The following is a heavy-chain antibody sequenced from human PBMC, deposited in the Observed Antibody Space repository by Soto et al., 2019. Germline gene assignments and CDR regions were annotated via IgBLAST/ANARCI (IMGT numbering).Heavy chain of an antibody. Sequence: QVQLVQSGADVKEPGASVKVSCKASGYTFTNYDINWVRQATGQGLEWMGWMNPNSGNTAYAQKFQGRVTMTRDTSISTAYMELSSLTSEDTDVYYCARKVGALGVWGQGTLVTVSS. J-gene: IGHJ4*02. D-gene: IGHD1-26*01. V-gene: IGHV1-8*01. CDR2: MNPNSGNT. CDR1: GYTFTNYD. CDR3: ARKVGALGV.